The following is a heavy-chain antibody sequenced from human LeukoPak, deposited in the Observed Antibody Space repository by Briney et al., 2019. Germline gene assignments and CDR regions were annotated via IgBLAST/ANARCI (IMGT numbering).Heavy chain of an antibody. V-gene: IGHV3-23*01. CDR1: GFTFSAYS. CDR2: ISGSGGST. J-gene: IGHJ4*02. Sequence: PGGSLRLSCAASGFTFSAYSMHWVRQAPGKGLEWVSAISGSGGSTYYADSVKGRFTISRDNSKNTLYLQMNSLRAEDTAVYYCAKDQLGGYGLDYFDYWGQGTLVTVSS. D-gene: IGHD3-3*01. CDR3: AKDQLGGYGLDYFDY.